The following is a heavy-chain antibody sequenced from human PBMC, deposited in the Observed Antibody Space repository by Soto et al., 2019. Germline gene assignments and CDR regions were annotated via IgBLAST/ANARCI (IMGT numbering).Heavy chain of an antibody. V-gene: IGHV4-59*01. D-gene: IGHD5-12*01. CDR3: ARYSVATIRFFDY. CDR1: GDSSTDYY. CDR2: IHHTGTA. J-gene: IGHJ4*02. Sequence: SETLSLTCTVSGDSSTDYYWSWIRESPGKGLEWIAYIHHTGTANYNPSLKSRVTISVDTSKSQFSLRLSSVTAADTAVYFCARYSVATIRFFDYWGQGTLVTVS.